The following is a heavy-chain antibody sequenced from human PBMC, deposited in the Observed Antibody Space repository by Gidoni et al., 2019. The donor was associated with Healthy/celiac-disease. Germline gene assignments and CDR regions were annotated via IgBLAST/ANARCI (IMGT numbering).Heavy chain of an antibody. Sequence: QVQLVESGGGVVQPGRSLRLSCAASGFTFSSSAMHWVRQAPGKGLEWVAVISYDGSNKYYADSVKGRFTISRDNSKNTLYLQMNSLRAEDTAVYYCASAVGATYDAFDIWGQGTMVTVSS. CDR2: ISYDGSNK. CDR3: ASAVGATYDAFDI. D-gene: IGHD1-26*01. J-gene: IGHJ3*02. CDR1: GFTFSSSA. V-gene: IGHV3-30-3*01.